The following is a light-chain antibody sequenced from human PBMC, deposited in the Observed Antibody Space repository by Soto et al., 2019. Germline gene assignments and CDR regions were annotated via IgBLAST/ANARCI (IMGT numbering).Light chain of an antibody. CDR3: CSYAGSHFL. CDR1: SSDVGGYNF. Sequence: QSALTQPRSVSGSPGQSVTISCTGTSSDVGGYNFVSWYQQHPGKAPKLMIYDVSQRPSGVPDRFSGSKSGNTASLTISGLQDEDEADYYCCSYAGSHFLFRGGTKLTVL. V-gene: IGLV2-11*01. J-gene: IGLJ2*01. CDR2: DVS.